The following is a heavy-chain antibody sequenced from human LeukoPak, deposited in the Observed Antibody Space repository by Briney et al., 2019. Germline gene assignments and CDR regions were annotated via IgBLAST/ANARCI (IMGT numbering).Heavy chain of an antibody. V-gene: IGHV3-21*01. CDR1: GFTFSSYS. D-gene: IGHD4/OR15-4a*01. J-gene: IGHJ4*02. Sequence: GGSLRLSCAASGFTFSSYSMNWVRQAPGKGLGWVSSISSSSSYIYSADSVKGRFTISRDNAKNSLYLQMNSLRVEDTAVYYCARRAGAYSHPYDYWGQGTLITVSS. CDR2: ISSSSSYI. CDR3: ARRAGAYSHPYDY.